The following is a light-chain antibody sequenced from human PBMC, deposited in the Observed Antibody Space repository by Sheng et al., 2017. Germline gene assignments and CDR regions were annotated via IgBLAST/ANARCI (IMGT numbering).Light chain of an antibody. CDR3: QQYNNWPAT. V-gene: IGKV3-15*01. CDR1: RSVGGD. J-gene: IGKJ4*01. Sequence: EVVMTQSPATLSVSPGERVTLSCRASRSVGGDVAWYQQIPGQSPRLLIYGAVTRGTGVPARFRGVGSGTEFTLTISSLQSEDFAVYYCQQYNNWPATFGGGAEGGDQT. CDR2: GAV.